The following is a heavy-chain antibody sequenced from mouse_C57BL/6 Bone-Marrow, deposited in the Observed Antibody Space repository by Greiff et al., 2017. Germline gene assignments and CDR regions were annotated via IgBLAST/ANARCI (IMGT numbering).Heavy chain of an antibody. CDR1: GYTFTDYY. V-gene: IGHV1-75*01. Sequence: QVQLKQSGPELVKPGASVKISCKASGYTFTDYYINWVKQRPGQGLEWIGWIFPGSGSTYYNEKFKGKATLTVDKSSSTAYMLLSSLTSEDSAVYFCARSGGYYGSSWGCAYWGQGTLVTVSA. D-gene: IGHD1-1*01. CDR2: IFPGSGST. J-gene: IGHJ3*01. CDR3: ARSGGYYGSSWGCAY.